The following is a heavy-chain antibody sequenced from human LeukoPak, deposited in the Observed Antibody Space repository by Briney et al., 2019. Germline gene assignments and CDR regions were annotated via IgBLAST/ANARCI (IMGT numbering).Heavy chain of an antibody. V-gene: IGHV4-61*02. CDR3: ARDTKN. CDR2: IYTSGST. D-gene: IGHD1-1*01. CDR1: GYSISSGYY. J-gene: IGHJ4*02. Sequence: SETLSLTCTVSGYSISSGYYWSWIRQPAGKGLEWIGRIYTSGSTNYNPSLKSRVTILIDTSKNQFSLKLNSVTAADTAVYYCARDTKNWGQGTLVTVSS.